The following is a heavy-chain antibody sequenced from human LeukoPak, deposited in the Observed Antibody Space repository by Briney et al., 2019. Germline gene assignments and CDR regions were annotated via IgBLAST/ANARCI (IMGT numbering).Heavy chain of an antibody. Sequence: PSETLSLTCTVSGVSISSSSYYWGWIRQPPGKGLEWIGSIYYSGSTYYNPSLKSRVTISVDTSKNQFSLKLSSVTAADTAVYYCATSQLIDYWGQGTLVTVSS. J-gene: IGHJ4*02. CDR3: ATSQLIDY. CDR1: GVSISSSSYY. CDR2: IYYSGST. V-gene: IGHV4-39*07.